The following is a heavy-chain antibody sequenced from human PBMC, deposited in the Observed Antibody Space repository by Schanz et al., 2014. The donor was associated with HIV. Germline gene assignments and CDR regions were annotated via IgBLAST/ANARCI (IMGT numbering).Heavy chain of an antibody. V-gene: IGHV3-23*01. Sequence: EVQLLESGGGLVQPGGSLRLSCAASGFTFSSHAMSWVRQAAXXXPPPPTKTHASGGRTYHADSVKGRFTISRDNSKNTVYLQMNSLRAEDTAVYYCAKTGWSQGNYYYYYGMDVWGQGTTVTVSS. CDR2: THASGGRT. CDR1: GFTFSSHA. J-gene: IGHJ6*02. D-gene: IGHD3-3*01. CDR3: AKTGWSQGNYYYYYGMDV.